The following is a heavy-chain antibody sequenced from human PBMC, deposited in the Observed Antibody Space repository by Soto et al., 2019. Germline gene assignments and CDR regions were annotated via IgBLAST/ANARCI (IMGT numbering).Heavy chain of an antibody. CDR3: ARESEDLTSNFDY. J-gene: IGHJ4*02. V-gene: IGHV3-21*01. Sequence: GGSLRLSCAASGFTFSRYSMHWVRQAPGKGLEWVSSISSTTNYIYYADSMKGRFTVSRDNAKNSVYLDMNSLSAEDTAVYYCARESEDLTSNFDYWGQGTLVTVSS. CDR1: GFTFSRYS. CDR2: ISSTTNYI.